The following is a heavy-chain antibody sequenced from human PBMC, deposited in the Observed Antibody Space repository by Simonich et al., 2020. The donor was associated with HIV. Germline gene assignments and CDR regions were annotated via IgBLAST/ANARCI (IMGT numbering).Heavy chain of an antibody. Sequence: EVQLLESGGGLVQPGGSLRLSCAASGFTFSSYAMSWVRQAPGMGLTWVAASSGSGGSTYYADSVKGRFTISRDNSKNTLYLQMNSLRAEDTAVYYCAKDRYYNFWSGYYDYWGQGTLVTVSS. CDR3: AKDRYYNFWSGYYDY. J-gene: IGHJ4*02. D-gene: IGHD3-3*01. CDR1: GFTFSSYA. V-gene: IGHV3-23*01. CDR2: SSGSGGST.